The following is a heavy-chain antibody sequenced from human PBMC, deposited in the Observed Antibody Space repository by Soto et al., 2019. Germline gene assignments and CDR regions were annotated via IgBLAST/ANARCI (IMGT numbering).Heavy chain of an antibody. D-gene: IGHD2-2*01. V-gene: IGHV4-31*03. CDR2: IYYSGST. J-gene: IGHJ5*02. Sequence: QVQLQESGPGLVKPSQTLSLTCTVSGGSISSGGYYWSWIRQHPGKGLEWIGYIYYSGSTYYNPSLKSRVTISVDTSKIQFSLKLSSVTAAVTAVYYCARGQYCSSTSCYLIWFDPWGQGTLVTVSS. CDR1: GGSISSGGYY. CDR3: ARGQYCSSTSCYLIWFDP.